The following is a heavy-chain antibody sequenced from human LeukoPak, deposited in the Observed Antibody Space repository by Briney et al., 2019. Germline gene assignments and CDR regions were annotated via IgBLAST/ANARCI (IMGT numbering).Heavy chain of an antibody. CDR3: ARGRPTTSIAAAGVNWFDP. CDR2: ITPIFGTA. CDR1: GYTFTVYY. J-gene: IGHJ5*02. Sequence: SVKVSCKASGYTFTVYYMHWVRQAPGQGLEWMGGITPIFGTANYAQKFQGRVTITADKSTSTAYMELSSLRSEDTAVYYCARGRPTTSIAAAGVNWFDPWGQGTLVTVSS. D-gene: IGHD6-13*01. V-gene: IGHV1-69*06.